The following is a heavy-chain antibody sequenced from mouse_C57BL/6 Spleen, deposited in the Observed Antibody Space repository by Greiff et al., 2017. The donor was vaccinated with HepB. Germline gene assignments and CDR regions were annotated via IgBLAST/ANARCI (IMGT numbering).Heavy chain of an antibody. Sequence: QVQLQQSGAELARPGASVKLSCTASGYTFTSYGISWVKQSTGQGLEWIGEIYPRSGNTYYNEKFKGKATLTADKSSSTAYMELRSLTSEDSAVYFCARGYYYSSSYAMDYWGQGTSVTVSS. J-gene: IGHJ4*01. CDR1: GYTFTSYG. CDR2: IYPRSGNT. CDR3: ARGYYYSSSYAMDY. V-gene: IGHV1-81*01. D-gene: IGHD1-1*01.